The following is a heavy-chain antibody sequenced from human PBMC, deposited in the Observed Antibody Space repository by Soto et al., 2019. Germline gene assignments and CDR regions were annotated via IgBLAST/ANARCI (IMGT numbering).Heavy chain of an antibody. CDR1: GGSISSGDYY. CDR2: IYYSGST. V-gene: IGHV4-30-4*01. CDR3: ARGEIRAFGMDV. Sequence: SETLSLTCTVSGGSISSGDYYWSWIRQPPGKGLEWIGYIYYSGSTYYNPSLKSRVTISVDMSKNQFSLKLSSVTAADTAVYYCARGEIRAFGMDVWGQGTTVTVSS. J-gene: IGHJ6*02.